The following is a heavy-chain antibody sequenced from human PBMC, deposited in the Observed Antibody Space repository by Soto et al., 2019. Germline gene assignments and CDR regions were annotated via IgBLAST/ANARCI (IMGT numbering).Heavy chain of an antibody. D-gene: IGHD3-9*01. CDR1: GFTFSSYG. Sequence: PGGSLRLSCAASGFTFSSYGMHWVRQAPGKGLEWVAVISYDGSNKYYADSVKGRFTISRDNSKNTLYLQMNSLRAEDTAVYYCARNKGPTYYDILTGPFDYWGQRTLVT. CDR2: ISYDGSNK. J-gene: IGHJ4*02. CDR3: ARNKGPTYYDILTGPFDY. V-gene: IGHV3-30*03.